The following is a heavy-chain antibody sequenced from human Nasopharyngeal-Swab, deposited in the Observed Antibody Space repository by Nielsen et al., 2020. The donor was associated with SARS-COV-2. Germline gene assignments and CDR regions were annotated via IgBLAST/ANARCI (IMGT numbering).Heavy chain of an antibody. CDR2: INAGNGDT. J-gene: IGHJ6*03. D-gene: IGHD4-11*01. CDR3: ARDPRPDYPYYMDV. V-gene: IGHV1-3*01. Sequence: WVRQAPGQRLEWLGWINAGNGDTKYSQRFQGRVTITRDTSASIAYMDLTSLRSEDTAVYYCARDPRPDYPYYMDVWGKGTTVTVS.